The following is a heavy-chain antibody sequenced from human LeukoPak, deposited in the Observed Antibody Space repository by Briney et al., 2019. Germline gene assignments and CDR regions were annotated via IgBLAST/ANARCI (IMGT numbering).Heavy chain of an antibody. J-gene: IGHJ3*02. V-gene: IGHV4-59*01. CDR3: ARVAFTIFNPGAFDI. CDR2: IYYSGST. Sequence: SETLSLTCTVSGGSISSYHWSWIRLPAGKGLEWIGYIYYSGSTNYNPSLKSRVTISVDTSKNQFSLKLSSVTAADTAVYYCARVAFTIFNPGAFDIWGQGTMVTVSS. CDR1: GGSISSYH. D-gene: IGHD3-3*01.